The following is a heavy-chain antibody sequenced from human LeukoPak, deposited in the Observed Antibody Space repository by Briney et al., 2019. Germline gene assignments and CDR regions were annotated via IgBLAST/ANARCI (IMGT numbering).Heavy chain of an antibody. CDR2: INHSGST. CDR1: GGSFSGYY. CDR3: ASGGASVAGTGAFDI. J-gene: IGHJ3*02. V-gene: IGHV4-34*01. Sequence: SETLSLTCAVYGGSFSGYYWSWIRQPPGKGLEWIGEINHSGSTNYNPSLKSRVTISVDTSKNQFSLKLSSVTAADTAVYYCASGGASVAGTGAFDIWSQGTMVTVSS. D-gene: IGHD6-19*01.